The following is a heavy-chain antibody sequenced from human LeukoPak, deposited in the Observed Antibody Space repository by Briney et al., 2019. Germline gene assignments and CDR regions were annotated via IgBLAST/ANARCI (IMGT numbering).Heavy chain of an antibody. CDR3: AKDIAVAGTPSIDY. D-gene: IGHD6-19*01. CDR2: ISYDGSNK. Sequence: GGSLRLSCAASGFTFSSYGMHWVRQAPGKGLEWVAVISYDGSNKYYADSVKGRFTISRDNSKNTLYLQMNSLRAEDTAVYYCAKDIAVAGTPSIDYWGQGTLVTVSS. V-gene: IGHV3-30*18. J-gene: IGHJ4*02. CDR1: GFTFSSYG.